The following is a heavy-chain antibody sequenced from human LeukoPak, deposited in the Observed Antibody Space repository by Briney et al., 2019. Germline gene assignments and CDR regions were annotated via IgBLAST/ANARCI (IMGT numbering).Heavy chain of an antibody. CDR3: AKEASSSPGGFDP. CDR2: ISWNSGSI. J-gene: IGHJ5*02. CDR1: GFTFDDYA. Sequence: GGSLRLSCAASGFTFDDYAMHWVRQAPGKGLEWVSGISWNSGSIGYADSVKGRFTISRDNAKNSLYLQMNSLRAEDMALYYCAKEASSSPGGFDPWGQGTLVTVSS. V-gene: IGHV3-9*03.